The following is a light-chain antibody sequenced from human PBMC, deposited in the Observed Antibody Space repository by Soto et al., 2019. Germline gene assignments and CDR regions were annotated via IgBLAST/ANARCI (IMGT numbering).Light chain of an antibody. V-gene: IGKV2-28*01. CDR3: MQALQTWT. Sequence: DIVMTQSPLSLSVTPGEPASISCRSSQSLLNSNGYNFLDWYMQKPGQSPQLLIYLGSNRASGVPDRFSGSGSGTDLTLKISRVEAEDVGVYYCMQALQTWTFGQGTKVEIK. CDR1: QSLLNSNGYNF. CDR2: LGS. J-gene: IGKJ1*01.